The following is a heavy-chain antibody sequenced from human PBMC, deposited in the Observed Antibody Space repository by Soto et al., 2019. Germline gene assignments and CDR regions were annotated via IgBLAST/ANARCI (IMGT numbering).Heavy chain of an antibody. CDR3: ARSNAGGWFDP. CDR2: INHSGST. D-gene: IGHD3-10*01. Sequence: SEPLSLTCAVYGGSFSGYYWSWIRQPPGKGLEWIGEINHSGSTNYNPSLKSRVTISVDTSKNQFSLKLSSVTAADTAVYYYARSNAGGWFDPWGQGTLVTVSS. V-gene: IGHV4-34*01. J-gene: IGHJ5*02. CDR1: GGSFSGYY.